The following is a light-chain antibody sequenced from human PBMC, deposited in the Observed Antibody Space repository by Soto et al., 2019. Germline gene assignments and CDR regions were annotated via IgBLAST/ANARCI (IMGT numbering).Light chain of an antibody. CDR3: PHYGNSPPWT. V-gene: IGKV3-20*01. CDR2: GAS. Sequence: EIVLTQSPGTLSLSPGERCTLSCRASQSVTTNYLAWYQQRPGQAPRLLIYGASNSATGIPDRFSGSGSGTDFTLSISRLEPEDIAVYYCPHYGNSPPWTFGQGNKVEV. CDR1: QSVTTNY. J-gene: IGKJ1*01.